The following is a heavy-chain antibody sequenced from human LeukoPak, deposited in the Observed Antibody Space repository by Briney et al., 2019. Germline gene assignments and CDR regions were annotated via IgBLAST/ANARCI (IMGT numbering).Heavy chain of an antibody. V-gene: IGHV4-34*01. Sequence: SETLSLTCAVYIESFSGYYWTWIRQPPGKGLEWIGETTHSGSTNYNPSLKSRVTISVDTSKNQFSLKLSSLIAADTAVYYCARARGGLSLDYWGRGTPVTASS. CDR2: TTHSGST. CDR3: ARARGGLSLDY. D-gene: IGHD2/OR15-2a*01. CDR1: IESFSGYY. J-gene: IGHJ4*02.